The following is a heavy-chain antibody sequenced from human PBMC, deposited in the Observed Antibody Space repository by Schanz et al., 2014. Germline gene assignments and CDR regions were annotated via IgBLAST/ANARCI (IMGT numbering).Heavy chain of an antibody. V-gene: IGHV4-39*02. CDR1: GGSISSSSYY. Sequence: QLQLQESGPGLVKPSETLSLTCTVSGGSISSSSYYWGWIRQPPGKGLEWIGHIFYTGYTYNNPSLGSRFTMSVVTAKIHFSLKLSFVTAADTAVYYCARCLRNYDIMTGYNLSFDYWGLGTLVTVSS. J-gene: IGHJ4*02. D-gene: IGHD3-9*01. CDR3: ARCLRNYDIMTGYNLSFDY. CDR2: IFYTGYT.